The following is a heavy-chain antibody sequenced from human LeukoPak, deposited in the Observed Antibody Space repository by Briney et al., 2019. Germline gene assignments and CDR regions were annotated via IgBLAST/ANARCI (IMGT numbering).Heavy chain of an antibody. CDR1: GYAFTNYG. CDR3: AKAIAAAHYDF. CDR2: ISAKNGKT. Sequence: ASVKVSCKASGYAFTNYGISWVRQAPGQGLEWVGWISAKNGKTNYAQKVQGRVTMTTDTSTTTAYMELRSLRSDDTAVYYCAKAIAAAHYDFWGQGTLVTVSS. V-gene: IGHV1-18*01. D-gene: IGHD6-13*01. J-gene: IGHJ4*02.